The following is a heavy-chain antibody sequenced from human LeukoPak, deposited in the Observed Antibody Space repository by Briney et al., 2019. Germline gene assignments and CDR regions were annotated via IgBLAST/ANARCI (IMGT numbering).Heavy chain of an antibody. D-gene: IGHD2-2*01. J-gene: IGHJ3*02. V-gene: IGHV4-59*01. CDR2: IYYSGST. CDR3: ARGGYCSSSSCYGDDAFDI. Sequence: SETLSHTCTVSGGSISNYYWSWIRQPPGKGLEWIGYIYYSGSTNYNPSLKSRVTISVDTSKNQFSLKLSSVTAADTAMYYCARGGYCSSSSCYGDDAFDIWGQGTMVTVSS. CDR1: GGSISNYY.